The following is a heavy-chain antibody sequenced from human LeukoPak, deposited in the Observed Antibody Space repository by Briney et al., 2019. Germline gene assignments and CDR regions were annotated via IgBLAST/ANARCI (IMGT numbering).Heavy chain of an antibody. D-gene: IGHD1-26*01. Sequence: GASVKVSCKASGGTFSSYAISWVRQAPGQGLEWMGGIIPIFGTANYAQKFQGRVTITADESTSTAYIELSSLRSEDTAVYYCATRWELQRAVLGNWFDPWGQGTLVTVSS. V-gene: IGHV1-69*13. CDR3: ATRWELQRAVLGNWFDP. CDR2: IIPIFGTA. J-gene: IGHJ5*02. CDR1: GGTFSSYA.